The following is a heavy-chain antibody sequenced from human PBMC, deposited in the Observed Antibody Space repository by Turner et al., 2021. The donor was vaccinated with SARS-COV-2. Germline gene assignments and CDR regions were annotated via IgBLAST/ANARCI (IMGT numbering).Heavy chain of an antibody. V-gene: IGHV3-23*01. CDR1: VFTFNTYA. CDR3: AKDLAAGATSVSRDAFDI. CDR2: MSGIGVTT. D-gene: IGHD1-1*01. J-gene: IGHJ3*02. Sequence: EVLLLESWGGLVHPGGSLRLSGAASVFTFNTYAMSWVRQAPGRGLQWVSVMSGIGVTTYYADAVKGRFTISRDNSMNTLYLQMNSLRAEETALYYCAKDLAAGATSVSRDAFDIWGQGTMVSVSS.